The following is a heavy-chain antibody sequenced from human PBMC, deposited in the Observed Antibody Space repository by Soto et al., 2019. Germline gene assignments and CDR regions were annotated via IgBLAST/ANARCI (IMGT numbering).Heavy chain of an antibody. Sequence: QLQLQESGPGLVKPSETLSLTCTVSGGSISSSSYYWGWIRQPPGKGLEWIGSIYYSGSTYYNPSLKSRVTISVDTSKNQFSLKLSSVTAADTAVYYCARHGEGLYYYYYMDVWGKGTTVTVSS. V-gene: IGHV4-39*01. CDR3: ARHGEGLYYYYYMDV. D-gene: IGHD3-3*01. CDR1: GGSISSSSYY. J-gene: IGHJ6*03. CDR2: IYYSGST.